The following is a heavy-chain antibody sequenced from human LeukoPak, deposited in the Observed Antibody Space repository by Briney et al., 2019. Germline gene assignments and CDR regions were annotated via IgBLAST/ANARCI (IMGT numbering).Heavy chain of an antibody. Sequence: GGSLRLSCAVSGITLTNYGMSWVRQAPGKGLEWVAGISDSGGRTNYADSVKGRFTISRDNPKNTLYLQMNSLRAEDTAVYFCARRGVVIRVILVGFHKEAYYFDSWGQGALVTVSS. CDR2: ISDSGGRT. CDR3: ARRGVVIRVILVGFHKEAYYFDS. J-gene: IGHJ4*02. D-gene: IGHD3-22*01. CDR1: GITLTNYG. V-gene: IGHV3-23*01.